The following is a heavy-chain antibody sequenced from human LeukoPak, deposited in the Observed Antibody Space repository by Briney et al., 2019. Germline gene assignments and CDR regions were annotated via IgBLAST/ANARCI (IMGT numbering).Heavy chain of an antibody. J-gene: IGHJ4*02. Sequence: GGSLRLSCAASGFTFSSHAMSWARQAPGKGLERVSGISDSGDTTYHADSVKGRFTISRDNSKNTLYLQMSSLRAEDTAVYYCARSPFGAHSSYFDYWGQGTLATVSS. V-gene: IGHV3-23*01. D-gene: IGHD2/OR15-2a*01. CDR3: ARSPFGAHSSYFDY. CDR1: GFTFSSHA. CDR2: ISDSGDTT.